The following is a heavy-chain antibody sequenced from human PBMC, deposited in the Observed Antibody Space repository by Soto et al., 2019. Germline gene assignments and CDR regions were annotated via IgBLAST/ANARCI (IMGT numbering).Heavy chain of an antibody. Sequence: SETLSLTCTVSGGSISSGDYSWSWARQSPGKGLEWIGHIYNSGITYYNPSLKSRVVISIDTSRNQFSLRLTSLTAADRAAYFCATGGTCMGVVIRLWFDLWGQGTLVNVSS. V-gene: IGHV4-30-4*01. CDR2: IYNSGIT. CDR1: GGSISSGDYS. CDR3: ATGGTCMGVVIRLWFDL. D-gene: IGHD3-3*01. J-gene: IGHJ5*02.